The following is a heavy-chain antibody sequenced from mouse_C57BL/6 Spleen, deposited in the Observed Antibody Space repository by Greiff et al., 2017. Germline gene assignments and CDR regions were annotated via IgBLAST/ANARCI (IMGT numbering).Heavy chain of an antibody. V-gene: IGHV2-9-1*01. CDR2: IWTGGGT. Sequence: VKLMESGPGLVAPSQSLSITCTVSGFSLTSYAISWVRQPPGKGLEWLGVIWTGGGTNYNSALKSRLSISKENSKSQVFLKMNSLQTDDTARYYCARNDYGSSYCAMDYWGQGTSVTVSS. CDR1: GFSLTSYA. J-gene: IGHJ4*01. CDR3: ARNDYGSSYCAMDY. D-gene: IGHD1-1*01.